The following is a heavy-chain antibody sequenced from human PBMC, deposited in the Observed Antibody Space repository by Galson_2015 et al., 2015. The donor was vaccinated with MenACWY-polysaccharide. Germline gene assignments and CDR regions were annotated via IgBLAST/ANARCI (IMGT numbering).Heavy chain of an antibody. CDR2: LYPGASDT. Sequence: GAEVKKPGESLKISCKGSGYSFTNSWIGWVLPLPWPGLEWIWLLYPGASDTRYRPSFHGPVTISADKSITTAYLQWSSLKASDTAMYYCARHNYTTSSGDYWGQGTLVTVSS. J-gene: IGHJ4*02. D-gene: IGHD6-6*01. V-gene: IGHV5-51*01. CDR1: GYSFTNSW. CDR3: ARHNYTTSSGDY.